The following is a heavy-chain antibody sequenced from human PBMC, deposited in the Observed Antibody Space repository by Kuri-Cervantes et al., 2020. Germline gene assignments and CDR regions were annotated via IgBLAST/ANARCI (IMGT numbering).Heavy chain of an antibody. CDR2: ISSSSSYI. D-gene: IGHD2-2*01. J-gene: IGHJ5*02. V-gene: IGHV3-21*01. Sequence: GESLKISCAASGFTFSSYSMNWVRQAPGKGLEWVSSISSSSSYIYYADSVKGRFTISRDNSKNTLYLQMNSLRAEDTAVYYCARMEYQLLHQTNWFDPWGQGTLVTVSS. CDR1: GFTFSSYS. CDR3: ARMEYQLLHQTNWFDP.